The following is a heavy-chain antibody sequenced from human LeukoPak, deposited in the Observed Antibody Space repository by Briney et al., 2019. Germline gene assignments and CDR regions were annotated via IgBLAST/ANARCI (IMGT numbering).Heavy chain of an antibody. CDR3: ARLYRNYKSLGY. Sequence: SETLSLTCTVSVGSISRSTYYWAWIRQPPGKGLEWIGSINYSGSTNYKPSLKSRVTISVDTSKHQLPLKLRSVTAADTAVYFCARLYRNYKSLGYWGRGTLVTVPS. D-gene: IGHD1-14*01. CDR1: VGSISRSTYY. V-gene: IGHV4-39*01. J-gene: IGHJ4*02. CDR2: INYSGST.